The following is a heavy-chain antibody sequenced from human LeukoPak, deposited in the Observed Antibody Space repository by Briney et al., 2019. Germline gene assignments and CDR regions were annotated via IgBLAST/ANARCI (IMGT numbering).Heavy chain of an antibody. CDR3: VREAAATLFDY. J-gene: IGHJ4*02. D-gene: IGHD1-26*01. Sequence: GGSLRPSCAASGFTFSSYAMHWVRQAPGKGLEWVAVISYDGSNKYYADSVKGRFTISRDNSKNTLYLQMNSLRAEDTAVYYCVREAAATLFDYWGQGTLVTVSS. V-gene: IGHV3-30*04. CDR1: GFTFSSYA. CDR2: ISYDGSNK.